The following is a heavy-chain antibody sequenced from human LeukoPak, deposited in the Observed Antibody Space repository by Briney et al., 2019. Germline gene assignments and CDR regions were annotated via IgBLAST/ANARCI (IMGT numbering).Heavy chain of an antibody. J-gene: IGHJ4*02. Sequence: ASVKVSCKASGYTFTSYAMHWERQAPGQRLEWMGWINAGNGNTKYSQKFQGRVTITRDTSASTAYMELSSLRSEDTAVYYCARWGRWLQSFDYWGQGTLVTVSS. V-gene: IGHV1-3*01. D-gene: IGHD5-24*01. CDR3: ARWGRWLQSFDY. CDR1: GYTFTSYA. CDR2: INAGNGNT.